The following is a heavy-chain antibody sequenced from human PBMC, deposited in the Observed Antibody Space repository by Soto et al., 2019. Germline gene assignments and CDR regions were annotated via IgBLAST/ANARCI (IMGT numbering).Heavy chain of an antibody. V-gene: IGHV4-59*08. D-gene: IGHD3-10*01. CDR1: GGNINSYG. CDR2: IYYSGST. CDR3: ARLLGAYGSGSYRPYYYYMDV. Sequence: SETQSLTSTVSGGNINSYGWNWIRQPPGKGLEWIGYIYYSGSTNYNPSLKSRVTISVDTSKNQFSLKLSSVTAADTAVYYCARLLGAYGSGSYRPYYYYMDVWGKGTTVTVSS. J-gene: IGHJ6*03.